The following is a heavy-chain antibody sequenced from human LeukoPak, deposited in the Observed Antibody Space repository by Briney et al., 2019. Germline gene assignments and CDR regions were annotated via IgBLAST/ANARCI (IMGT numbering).Heavy chain of an antibody. J-gene: IGHJ4*02. Sequence: SETLSLTCTVSGGSINSYYWSWIRQPAGKGLEWIGRIYSSGATNYNPSLKSRVTMSVDTPKNQFSLKLNSVTAADTAVYFCARVSSGWSYYFDYWGQGTLVTVSS. V-gene: IGHV4-4*07. CDR2: IYSSGAT. CDR3: ARVSSGWSYYFDY. D-gene: IGHD6-19*01. CDR1: GGSINSYY.